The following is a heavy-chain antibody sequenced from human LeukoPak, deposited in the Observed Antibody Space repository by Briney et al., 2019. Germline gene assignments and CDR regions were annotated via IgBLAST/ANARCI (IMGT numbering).Heavy chain of an antibody. CDR1: GFTFSSYS. CDR3: AREYWGVVGAARNYYYYMDV. Sequence: GGSLRLSCAAPGFTFSSYSMNWVRQAPGKGLEWVSYISSSSSTIYYADSVKGRFTLSRDNAKNSLYLQMHSLSGEDTGVYYCAREYWGVVGAARNYYYYMDVWGKGTTVAVSS. V-gene: IGHV3-48*01. CDR2: ISSSSSTI. D-gene: IGHD1-26*01. J-gene: IGHJ6*03.